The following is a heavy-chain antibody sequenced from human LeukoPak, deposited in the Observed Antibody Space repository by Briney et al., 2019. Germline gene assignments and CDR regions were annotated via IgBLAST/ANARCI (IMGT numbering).Heavy chain of an antibody. D-gene: IGHD3-10*01. CDR2: IYSGGST. CDR1: GFSVSSNY. Sequence: PGGSLRLSCAASGFSVSSNYMSWVRQAPGKGLEWVSLIYSGGSTYYADSVKGRFTISRDNSKNTLYLQMNSLRAEDTAVYYCAKRDMVRGVKWGQGTLVTVSS. CDR3: AKRDMVRGVK. V-gene: IGHV3-66*04. J-gene: IGHJ4*02.